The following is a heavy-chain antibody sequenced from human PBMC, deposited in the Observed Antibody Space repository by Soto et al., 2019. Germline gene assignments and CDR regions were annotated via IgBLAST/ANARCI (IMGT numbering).Heavy chain of an antibody. Sequence: QLQLVESRGGLVKPGGSLRLSCAASGFTFNDFYMIWFRQAPGRGLEWLAYINNRGDDIYYADSVRGRFTISRDNGKNSLYLQMNSLRVEDTALYFCARDMSYGDFGRNWFDPWGQGTPVTVSA. D-gene: IGHD2-21*02. J-gene: IGHJ5*02. V-gene: IGHV3-11*01. CDR1: GFTFNDFY. CDR3: ARDMSYGDFGRNWFDP. CDR2: INNRGDDI.